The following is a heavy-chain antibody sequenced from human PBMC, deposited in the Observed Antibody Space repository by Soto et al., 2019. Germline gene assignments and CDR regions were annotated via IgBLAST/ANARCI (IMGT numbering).Heavy chain of an antibody. J-gene: IGHJ4*02. CDR1: GYTFTSYA. D-gene: IGHD4-17*01. Sequence: ASVKVSCKAYGYTFTSYAMHWVRQAPGQRLEWMGWINAGNGNTKYSQKFQGRVTITRDTSASTAYMELSSLRDEDTALYYCARDVDADFRTDFDYWGRGTLVTVSS. V-gene: IGHV1-3*01. CDR3: ARDVDADFRTDFDY. CDR2: INAGNGNT.